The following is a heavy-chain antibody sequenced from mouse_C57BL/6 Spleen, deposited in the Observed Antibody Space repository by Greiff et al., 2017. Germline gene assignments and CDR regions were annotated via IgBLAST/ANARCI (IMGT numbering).Heavy chain of an antibody. J-gene: IGHJ2*01. CDR1: GFTFSDYY. V-gene: IGHV5-12*01. CDR3: ARQGELGRDYFDY. Sequence: EVQRVESGGGLVQPGGSLKLSCAASGFTFSDYYMYWVRQTPEKRLEWVAYISNGGGSTYYPDTVKGRFTISRDNAKNTLYLQMSRLKSEDTAMYYCARQGELGRDYFDYWGQGTTLTVSS. D-gene: IGHD4-1*01. CDR2: ISNGGGST.